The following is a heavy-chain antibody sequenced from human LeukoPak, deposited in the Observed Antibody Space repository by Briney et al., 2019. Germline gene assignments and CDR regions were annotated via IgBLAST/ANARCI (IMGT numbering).Heavy chain of an antibody. CDR2: IKQDGSEK. V-gene: IGHV3-7*01. D-gene: IGHD2-2*02. J-gene: IGHJ6*03. CDR3: ARDRGHSGEVVPAAIAAYYMDV. CDR1: GFTFSSYW. Sequence: GGSLRLSCAASGFTFSSYWMSWVRQAPGKGLEWVANIKQDGSEKYYVDSVKGRFTISRDNAKNSLILQMNSLRAEDTAVYYCARDRGHSGEVVPAAIAAYYMDVWGKGTTVTVSS.